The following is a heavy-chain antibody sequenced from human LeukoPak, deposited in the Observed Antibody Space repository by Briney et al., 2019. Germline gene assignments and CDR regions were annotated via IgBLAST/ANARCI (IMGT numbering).Heavy chain of an antibody. CDR3: AREMRVGATLDY. D-gene: IGHD1-26*01. CDR1: GYTSTDYY. Sequence: ASVKVSCKASGYTSTDYYMHWVRQAPGQGLEWMGWINPKSGGANYAQKFQGRVTMTRDTSISTAYMELSRLRSDDTAVYHCAREMRVGATLDYWGQGTLVTVSS. CDR2: INPKSGGA. J-gene: IGHJ4*02. V-gene: IGHV1-2*02.